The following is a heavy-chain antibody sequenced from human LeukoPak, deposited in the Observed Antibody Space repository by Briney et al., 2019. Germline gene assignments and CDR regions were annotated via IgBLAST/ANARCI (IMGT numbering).Heavy chain of an antibody. CDR2: IGDSGRST. V-gene: IGHV3-23*01. J-gene: IGHJ4*02. Sequence: GGSLRLSCAASGFTFSSYWMHWVRQAPGKGLEWVSGIGDSGRSTYYADSVKGRFTISRDNSKNTLYLQMNSLSAEDTAVYYCAKGGSLTTVTHFDYWGQGTLVTVSS. D-gene: IGHD4-17*01. CDR3: AKGGSLTTVTHFDY. CDR1: GFTFSSYW.